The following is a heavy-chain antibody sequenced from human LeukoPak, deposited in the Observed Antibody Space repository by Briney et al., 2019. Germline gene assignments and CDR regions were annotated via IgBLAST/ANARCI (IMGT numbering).Heavy chain of an antibody. CDR3: ARAPEYSGKDGYNQIS. Sequence: PGGSLRLSCAASGFTFSSYWMHWVRQAPGKGLVWVSRINSDGSSTSYADSVKGRFTISRDNAKNTLYLQMNSLRAEDTAVYYCARAPEYSGKDGYNQISWGQGTLVTVSS. CDR1: GFTFSSYW. D-gene: IGHD5-24*01. V-gene: IGHV3-74*01. J-gene: IGHJ4*02. CDR2: INSDGSST.